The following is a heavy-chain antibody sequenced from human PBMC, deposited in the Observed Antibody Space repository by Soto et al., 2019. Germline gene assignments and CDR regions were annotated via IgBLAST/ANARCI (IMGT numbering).Heavy chain of an antibody. J-gene: IGHJ4*02. CDR3: AKEYCSSTSCWYYFDY. CDR2: ISGSGGST. CDR1: GFTFSSYA. Sequence: LRLSCAASGFTFSSYAMSWVRQAPGKGLEWVSAISGSGGSTYYADSVKGRFTISRDNSKNTLYLQMNSLRAEDTAVYYCAKEYCSSTSCWYYFDYWGQGTLVTVS. D-gene: IGHD2-2*01. V-gene: IGHV3-23*01.